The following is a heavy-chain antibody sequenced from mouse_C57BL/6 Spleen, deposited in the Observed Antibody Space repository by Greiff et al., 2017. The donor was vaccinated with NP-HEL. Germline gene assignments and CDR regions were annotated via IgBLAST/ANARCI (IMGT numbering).Heavy chain of an antibody. V-gene: IGHV7-3*01. Sequence: DVQLVESGGGLVQPGGSLSLSCAASGFTFTDYYMSWVRQPPGKALEWLGFIRNKANGYTTEYSASVKGRFTISRDNSQSILYLQMNALRAEDSATYYCARNRGWYFDVWGTGTTVTVSS. CDR2: IRNKANGYTT. CDR3: ARNRGWYFDV. J-gene: IGHJ1*03. CDR1: GFTFTDYY.